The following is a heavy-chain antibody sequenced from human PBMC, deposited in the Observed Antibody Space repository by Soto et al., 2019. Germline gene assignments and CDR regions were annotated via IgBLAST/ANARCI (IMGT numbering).Heavy chain of an antibody. CDR2: IRTTGST. Sequence: EVQLVETGGALIQPGGSLRLSCAASGFAVSNHYMNWVRQAPGKGLEWVSIIRTTGSTNYADSVKGRFTISRDNSKNTVSLEMNSLRVEDTAVYYCARNSMMDVWGQGTTVIVSS. J-gene: IGHJ6*02. V-gene: IGHV3-53*02. CDR1: GFAVSNHY. CDR3: ARNSMMDV.